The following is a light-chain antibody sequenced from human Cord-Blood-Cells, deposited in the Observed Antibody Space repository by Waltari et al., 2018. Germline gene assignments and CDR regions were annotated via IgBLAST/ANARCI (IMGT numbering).Light chain of an antibody. V-gene: IGKV1-5*01. Sequence: DIQMTQSPSTLSASVGDRVTITCRASQSISSWLAWYQQKPGKAPKLLIYDASSLESGAPSMFSGSGSGTEFTLTISSLQPDDFATYYCQQYNSYSMYTFGHGTKLEIK. CDR2: DAS. CDR1: QSISSW. CDR3: QQYNSYSMYT. J-gene: IGKJ2*01.